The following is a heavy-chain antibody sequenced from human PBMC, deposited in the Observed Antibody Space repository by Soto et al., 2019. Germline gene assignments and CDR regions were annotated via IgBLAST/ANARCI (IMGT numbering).Heavy chain of an antibody. CDR1: GYTFTSYG. Sequence: QVQLVQSGAEVKKPGASVKVSCKASGYTFTSYGLSWVRQAPGPGLEWMGWISAYNGNPEYAQKLQGRVTMTTDISTSTAYMELRSLTSDDTAVYYCARDSPPVAYLGAGTLGTVSS. CDR2: ISAYNGNP. CDR3: ARDSPPVAY. V-gene: IGHV1-18*01. J-gene: IGHJ4*02.